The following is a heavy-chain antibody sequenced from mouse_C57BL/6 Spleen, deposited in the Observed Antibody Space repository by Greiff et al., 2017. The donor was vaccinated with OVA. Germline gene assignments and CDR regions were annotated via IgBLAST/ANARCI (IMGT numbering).Heavy chain of an antibody. J-gene: IGHJ2*01. V-gene: IGHV5-9*01. CDR2: ISGGGGNT. CDR3: ARQGTASARGYFDY. CDR1: GFTFSSYT. D-gene: IGHD1-2*01. Sequence: EVQLVESGGGLVKPGGSLKLSCAASGFTFSSYTMSWVRQTPEKRLEWVATISGGGGNTYYPDSVKGRFTISRDNAKNTLYLQMSSLRSEDTALYYCARQGTASARGYFDYWGQGTTLTVSS.